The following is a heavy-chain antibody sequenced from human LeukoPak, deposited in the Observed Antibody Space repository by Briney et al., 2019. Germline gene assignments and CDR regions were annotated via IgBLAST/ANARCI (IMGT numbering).Heavy chain of an antibody. J-gene: IGHJ4*02. D-gene: IGHD6-13*01. CDR1: GFTVSTNY. CDR2: IYSGGTT. V-gene: IGHV3-66*01. CDR3: ARDRAGVLDY. Sequence: PGGSLRLSCAASGFTVSTNYMSWVRQAPGKGLEWVSVIYSGGTTYYADSVKGRFIISRDNSKNTLYLQLNSLRAEDTAVYYCARDRAGVLDYWGQGTLVTVSS.